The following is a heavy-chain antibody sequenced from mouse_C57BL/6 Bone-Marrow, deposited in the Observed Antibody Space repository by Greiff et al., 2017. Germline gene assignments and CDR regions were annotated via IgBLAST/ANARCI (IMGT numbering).Heavy chain of an antibody. V-gene: IGHV1-15*01. J-gene: IGHJ3*01. CDR3: TSTAGGAWFAY. D-gene: IGHD3-1*01. Sequence: QVQLQQSGAELVRPGASVTLSCKASGYTFTDYEMHWVKQTPVHGLEWIGAIDPETGGTAYNQKFKGKAILTADKSSSTAYMELRSLTSEDSAVYYCTSTAGGAWFAYWGQGTLVTVSA. CDR2: IDPETGGT. CDR1: GYTFTDYE.